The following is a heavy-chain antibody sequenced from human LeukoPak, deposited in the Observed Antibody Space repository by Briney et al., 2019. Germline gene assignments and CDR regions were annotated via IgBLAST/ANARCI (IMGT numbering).Heavy chain of an antibody. CDR1: GFSLSTSGMR. Sequence: SGPALVKPTQTLTLTCTFSGFSLSTSGMRVSWIRQPPGKALEWLARIDWDDDKFYSTSLKTRLPISKDPSKNQVVLTMTNMDPVDTATYYCARSYYYDSSLYFDYWGQGTLVTVSS. CDR2: IDWDDDK. J-gene: IGHJ4*02. D-gene: IGHD3-22*01. V-gene: IGHV2-70*04. CDR3: ARSYYYDSSLYFDY.